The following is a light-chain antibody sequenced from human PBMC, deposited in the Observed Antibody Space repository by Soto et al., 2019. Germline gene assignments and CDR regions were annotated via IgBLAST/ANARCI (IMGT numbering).Light chain of an antibody. Sequence: DIPMTQSPYSLSAAVGDRVTIACRASQNINTYLNWYQQKPGKAPKLLIFDVASLQSGVPSRFSVGGSRTDFTLTITSLQPEDFATYYCQQTSSAPFTFGPGTKVDIK. J-gene: IGKJ3*01. CDR3: QQTSSAPFT. CDR2: DVA. V-gene: IGKV1-39*01. CDR1: QNINTY.